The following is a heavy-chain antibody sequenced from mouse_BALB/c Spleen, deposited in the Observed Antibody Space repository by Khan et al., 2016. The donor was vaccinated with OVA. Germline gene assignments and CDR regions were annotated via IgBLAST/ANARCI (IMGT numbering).Heavy chain of an antibody. J-gene: IGHJ4*01. CDR2: IWSGGST. CDR1: GFSLSRYN. CDR3: ARADGTSLGYYAMDY. D-gene: IGHD1-1*01. Sequence: QVQLKESGPGLVAPSQSLSITCTVSGFSLSRYNVHWIRQPPGKGLEWLGMIWSGGSTDYNYALKSRLSTSKVNSKSQVFLKMNSLQTDDTAMYYCARADGTSLGYYAMDYWGQGTSVTVSS. V-gene: IGHV2-6-4*01.